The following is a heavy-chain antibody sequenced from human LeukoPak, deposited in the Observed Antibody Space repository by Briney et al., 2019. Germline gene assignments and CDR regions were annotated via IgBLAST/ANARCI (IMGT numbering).Heavy chain of an antibody. V-gene: IGHV4-59*08. CDR1: GGFISSYY. Sequence: SETLSLTCTVSGGFISSYYWSWIRQPPGKGLEWIGYIYDRVNTNYNPSLKSRVTISVDTSKNQFSLKLSSVTAADTAVYYCARQIDPWAPFDPWGQGTLVTVSS. D-gene: IGHD3-9*01. CDR3: ARQIDPWAPFDP. CDR2: IYDRVNT. J-gene: IGHJ5*02.